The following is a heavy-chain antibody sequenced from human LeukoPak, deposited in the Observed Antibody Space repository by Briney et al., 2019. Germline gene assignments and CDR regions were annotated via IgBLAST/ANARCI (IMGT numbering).Heavy chain of an antibody. CDR3: AKSREGVPTRCLDS. V-gene: IGHV3-23*01. Sequence: GGSLRLSCAASGFTFSSYAMSWVRQAPGKGLEWVSAISGSGGSTYYADSVKGRFTISRDNSKNTLFLQMNSLRAEDTAVYYCAKSREGVPTRCLDSWGQGTLVTVSS. J-gene: IGHJ4*02. CDR2: ISGSGGST. CDR1: GFTFSSYA. D-gene: IGHD3-10*01.